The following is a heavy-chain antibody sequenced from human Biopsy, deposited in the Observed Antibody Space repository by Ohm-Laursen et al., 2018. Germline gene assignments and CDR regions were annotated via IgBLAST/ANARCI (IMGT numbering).Heavy chain of an antibody. CDR1: GVSESGNY. Sequence: PSQTLSFTCTVSGVSESGNYWGWIRPAPGQGREWIGYIYYSGGTKYNPSLASRVTFSVDMSKSQFSLKLYSGAAADTAGYYCARVEAGTYDALDIWGQGTLVAVSA. J-gene: IGHJ3*02. CDR2: IYYSGGT. D-gene: IGHD1-26*01. CDR3: ARVEAGTYDALDI. V-gene: IGHV4-59*02.